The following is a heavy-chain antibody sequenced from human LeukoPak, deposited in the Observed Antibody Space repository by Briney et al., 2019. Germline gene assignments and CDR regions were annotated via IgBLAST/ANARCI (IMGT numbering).Heavy chain of an antibody. CDR3: SKTKGYYYYYMDV. V-gene: IGHV3-73*01. Sequence: GGSLKLSCAASGFTFSGSAMHWVRQASGKGLEWVGRIRSKANSYATAYAASVKGRFTISRDDSKNTAYLQMNSLKTEDTAVYYCSKTKGYYYYYMDVWGKGTTVTVSS. J-gene: IGHJ6*03. CDR1: GFTFSGSA. CDR2: IRSKANSYAT. D-gene: IGHD1-1*01.